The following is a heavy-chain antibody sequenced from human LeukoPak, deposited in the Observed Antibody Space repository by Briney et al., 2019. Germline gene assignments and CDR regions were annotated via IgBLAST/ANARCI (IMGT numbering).Heavy chain of an antibody. CDR2: INHSGST. J-gene: IGHJ6*02. CDR3: ARGEAAGSYYYGMDV. D-gene: IGHD6-13*01. Sequence: SETLSLTCAVYGGSFSGYYWSWIRQPPGMGLEWIGEINHSGSTNYNPSLKSRVTISVDTSKNQFSLKLSSVTAADTAVYYCARGEAAGSYYYGMDVWGQGTTVTVSS. V-gene: IGHV4-34*01. CDR1: GGSFSGYY.